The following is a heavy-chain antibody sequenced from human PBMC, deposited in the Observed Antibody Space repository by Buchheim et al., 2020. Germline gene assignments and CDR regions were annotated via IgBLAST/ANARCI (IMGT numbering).Heavy chain of an antibody. Sequence: QVQLQESGPGLVKPSGTLSLTCVVSGGSISSSNWWSWVRQPPGKGLEWIGSIYYSGSTYQNPSLKSRVTISVDTSKNQFSLQLSSVTAADTAVYYCARHLRDSLLYYFDYWGQGTL. D-gene: IGHD2-21*01. J-gene: IGHJ4*02. CDR3: ARHLRDSLLYYFDY. CDR1: GGSISSSNW. CDR2: IYYSGST. V-gene: IGHV4-4*02.